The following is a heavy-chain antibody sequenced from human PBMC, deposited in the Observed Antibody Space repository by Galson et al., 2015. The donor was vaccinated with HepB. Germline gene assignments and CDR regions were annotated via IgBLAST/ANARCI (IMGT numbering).Heavy chain of an antibody. D-gene: IGHD5-12*01. CDR3: GGEWPPHGMDV. J-gene: IGHJ6*02. Sequence: SLRLSCAASGFTVSSNFMSWVRQAPGKGLEWVSVIYSGGNTYYADSVKGRFTVSRDKSQNTLFLQMNSLRVEDTAVYYCGGEWPPHGMDVWGQGTTVTVSS. CDR1: GFTVSSNF. CDR2: IYSGGNT. V-gene: IGHV3-53*01.